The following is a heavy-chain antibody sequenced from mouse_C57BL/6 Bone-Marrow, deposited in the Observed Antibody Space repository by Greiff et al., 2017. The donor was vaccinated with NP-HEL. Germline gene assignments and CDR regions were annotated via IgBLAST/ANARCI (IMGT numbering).Heavy chain of an antibody. CDR1: GYTFTDYE. CDR3: TRREYYSNYVAWFAY. CDR2: IDPETGGT. D-gene: IGHD2-5*01. V-gene: IGHV1-15*01. Sequence: QVHVKQSGAELVRPGASVTLSCKASGYTFTDYEMHWVKQTPVHGLEWIGAIDPETGGTAYNQKFKGKAILTADKSSSTAYMELRSLTSEDSAVYYCTRREYYSNYVAWFAYWGQGTLVTVSA. J-gene: IGHJ3*01.